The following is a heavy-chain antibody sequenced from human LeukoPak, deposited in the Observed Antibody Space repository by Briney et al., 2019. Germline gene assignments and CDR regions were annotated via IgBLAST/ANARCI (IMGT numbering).Heavy chain of an antibody. D-gene: IGHD3-22*01. CDR2: ISGSGGGT. CDR3: ANTEDYYDSSGSTPYYFDY. J-gene: IGHJ4*02. V-gene: IGHV3-23*01. Sequence: PGGSLRLSCAASGFTFSSYAMSSVRQAPGKGLEWVSAISGSGGGTYYADSVKGRFTISRDNSKNTLYLQMNSLRAEHTALFYWANTEDYYDSSGSTPYYFDYWGQGTLVTVSS. CDR1: GFTFSSYA.